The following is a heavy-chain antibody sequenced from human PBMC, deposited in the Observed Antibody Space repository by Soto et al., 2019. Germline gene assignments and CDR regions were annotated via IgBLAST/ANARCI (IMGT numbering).Heavy chain of an antibody. CDR2: ISSSSSYI. CDR3: ARISPIVVVPAADDY. V-gene: IGHV3-21*01. J-gene: IGHJ4*02. CDR1: GFTFSSYS. D-gene: IGHD2-2*01. Sequence: VQLVESGGGLVKPGGSLRLSCAASGFTFSSYSMNWVRQAPGKGLEWVSSISSSSSYIYYADSVKGRFTISRDNAKNSLYLQMNSLRAEDTAVYYCARISPIVVVPAADDYWGQGTLVTVSS.